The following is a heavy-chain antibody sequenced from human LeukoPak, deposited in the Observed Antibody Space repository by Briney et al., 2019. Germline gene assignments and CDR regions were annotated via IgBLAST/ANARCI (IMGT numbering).Heavy chain of an antibody. CDR2: INSDGSST. CDR1: GFTFSSYW. Sequence: LGGSLRLSCAASGFTFSSYWMHWVRQAPGKGLVWVSRINSDGSSTSYADSVKGRFTISRDNAKNTLYLQMNSLRAEDTAVYYCARVDLRWYHVDYWGQGTLVTVSS. D-gene: IGHD4-23*01. CDR3: ARVDLRWYHVDY. J-gene: IGHJ4*02. V-gene: IGHV3-74*01.